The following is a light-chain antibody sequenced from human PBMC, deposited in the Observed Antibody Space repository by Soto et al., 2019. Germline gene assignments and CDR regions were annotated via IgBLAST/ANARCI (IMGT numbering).Light chain of an antibody. J-gene: IGKJ1*01. V-gene: IGKV3-20*01. CDR2: GAS. Sequence: EIVMTQSPATLSVSPGERVTLSCRASQDIRSSLAWYQQKPGKAPRLLIYGASNWETGIPERFSGSGSGTDFTLTISRLEPEDFGAYYCQQYDSSPWTFGQGTKVDIK. CDR1: QDIRSS. CDR3: QQYDSSPWT.